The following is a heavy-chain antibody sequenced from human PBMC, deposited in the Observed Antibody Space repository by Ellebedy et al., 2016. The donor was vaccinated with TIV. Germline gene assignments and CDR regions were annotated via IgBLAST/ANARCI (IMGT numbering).Heavy chain of an antibody. D-gene: IGHD6-13*01. CDR2: IGSAGDT. V-gene: IGHV3-13*01. CDR3: ARASAGLDY. CDR1: GFTFSSHD. Sequence: GESLKISCEASGFTFSSHDMHWVRQGTGKGLEWVSAIGSAGDTSYSGSVKGRFTISRENGKNSVYLQMNSLRAEDTAVYYCARASAGLDYWGQGTLVTVSS. J-gene: IGHJ4*02.